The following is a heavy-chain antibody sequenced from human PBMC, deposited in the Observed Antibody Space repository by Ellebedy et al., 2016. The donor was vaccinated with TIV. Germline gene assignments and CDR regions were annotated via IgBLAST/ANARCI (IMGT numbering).Heavy chain of an antibody. J-gene: IGHJ4*02. V-gene: IGHV3-7*03. D-gene: IGHD2/OR15-2a*01. CDR3: ARLSWHSSGN. CDR2: IKEDGSAK. Sequence: GESLKISCAASGFIFGSYWMSWVRQAPGKGLEWVATIKEDGSAKSYVDSVKGRFTISRDNTKNSLSLEMNSLRADDTAVYYCARLSWHSSGNWGRGTLVTVFS. CDR1: GFIFGSYW.